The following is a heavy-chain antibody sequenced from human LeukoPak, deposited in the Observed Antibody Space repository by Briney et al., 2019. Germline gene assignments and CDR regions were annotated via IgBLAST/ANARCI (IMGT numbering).Heavy chain of an antibody. CDR1: GFTVSSNY. J-gene: IGHJ4*02. D-gene: IGHD3-10*01. Sequence: GGSLRLSCAASGFTVSSNYMSWVRQAPGKGLGWVSVIYSGGSTYYADSVKGRFTISRDNSKNTLYLQMNSLRAEDTAVYYCARSVATPSDGSGIKDYWGQGTLVTVSS. V-gene: IGHV3-53*01. CDR3: ARSVATPSDGSGIKDY. CDR2: IYSGGST.